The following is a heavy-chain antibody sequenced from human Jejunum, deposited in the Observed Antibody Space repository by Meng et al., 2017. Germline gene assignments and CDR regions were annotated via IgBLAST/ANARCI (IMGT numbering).Heavy chain of an antibody. Sequence: QVQLQESGPGRVKPSGTRSLTCAVSGGSISDSNWWSWVRQPPGKGLEWIGEIYHTGSTNYNPSLKSRVTMSLDKSKNQFFLDLTSVTAADTAVYYCARDLLGPAIAASGYFDPWGQGTLVTFSS. CDR3: ARDLLGPAIAASGYFDP. J-gene: IGHJ5*02. D-gene: IGHD5-12*01. V-gene: IGHV4-4*02. CDR2: IYHTGST. CDR1: GGSISDSNW.